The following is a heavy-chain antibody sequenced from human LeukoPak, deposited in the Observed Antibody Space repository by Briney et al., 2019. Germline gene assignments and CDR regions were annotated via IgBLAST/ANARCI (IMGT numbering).Heavy chain of an antibody. CDR3: ARDTLVYADSPDAFDI. D-gene: IGHD4-17*01. CDR1: GFLFSSFE. CDR2: ISSSGITI. J-gene: IGHJ3*02. V-gene: IGHV3-48*03. Sequence: PGGSLRLSCAASGFLFSSFEVNWVRQAPGKGLEWVSYISSSGITIYYADSVKGRFTISRDNAKNSMYLQMNSLRDEDTAVYYCARDTLVYADSPDAFDIWGQGTMVTVSS.